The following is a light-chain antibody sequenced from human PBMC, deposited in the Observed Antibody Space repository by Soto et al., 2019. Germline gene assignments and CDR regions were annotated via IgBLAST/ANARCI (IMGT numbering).Light chain of an antibody. CDR3: AAWDDSLIGLI. V-gene: IGLV1-44*01. J-gene: IGLJ2*01. Sequence: QSVLTQPPSASGTPGQRVTISCSGSSSNIGSNTVNWYQLLPGTAPKLLIYSNNQRPSGVPDRFSGSKSGTSASLAISGLQSEAEADYYCAAWDDSLIGLIFGGGTKLTVL. CDR1: SSNIGSNT. CDR2: SNN.